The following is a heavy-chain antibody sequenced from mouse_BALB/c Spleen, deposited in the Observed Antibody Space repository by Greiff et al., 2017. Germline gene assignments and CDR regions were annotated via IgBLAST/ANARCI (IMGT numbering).Heavy chain of an antibody. CDR2: INPGSGGT. CDR1: GYAFTNYL. CDR3: ARTEGVDYDEDY. Sequence: QVQLQQSGAELVRPGTSVKVSCKASGYAFTNYLIEWVKQRPGQGLEWIGVINPGSGGTNYNEKFKGKATLTADKSSSTAYMQLSSLTSDDSAVYFCARTEGVDYDEDYWGQGTTLTVSS. V-gene: IGHV1-54*01. D-gene: IGHD2-4*01. J-gene: IGHJ2*01.